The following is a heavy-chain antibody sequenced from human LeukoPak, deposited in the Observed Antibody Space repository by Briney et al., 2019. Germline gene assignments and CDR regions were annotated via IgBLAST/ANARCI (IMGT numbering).Heavy chain of an antibody. V-gene: IGHV3-48*03. CDR3: ARWVGGYCSGGSCYYYYYMDV. Sequence: PGGSLRLSCAASGFTFSSYEMNWVRQAPGKGLEWVSYISSSGSTIYYADSVKGRFTISRDNAKNSLYLQMNSLRAEDTAVYYCARWVGGYCSGGSCYYYYYMDVWGKGTTVTISS. CDR2: ISSSGSTI. D-gene: IGHD2-15*01. J-gene: IGHJ6*03. CDR1: GFTFSSYE.